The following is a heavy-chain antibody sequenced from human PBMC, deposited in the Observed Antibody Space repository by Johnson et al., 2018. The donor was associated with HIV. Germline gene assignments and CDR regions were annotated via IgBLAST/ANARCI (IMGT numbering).Heavy chain of an antibody. CDR3: ANIAVVYAFDI. D-gene: IGHD6-19*01. V-gene: IGHV3-30*04. CDR2: ISYDGSNK. Sequence: QVHLVESGGGVVQPGKSLRLSCAASGFMFSSYAMHWVRQAPGKGLEWVAVISYDGSNKYYADSVKGRFTISRDNSKNTLYLQMNSLRAEDTAVYYCANIAVVYAFDIWGQGTMVTVSS. CDR1: GFMFSSYA. J-gene: IGHJ3*02.